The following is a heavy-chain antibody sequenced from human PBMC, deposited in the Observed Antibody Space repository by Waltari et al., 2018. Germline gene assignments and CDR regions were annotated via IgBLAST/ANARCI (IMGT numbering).Heavy chain of an antibody. D-gene: IGHD6-6*01. J-gene: IGHJ4*02. CDR2: IYSDDADT. Sequence: EVHLVQSGAEVKKPGDSLKISCKGSGYIFTSDWIAWVRQMPGQGLEWMGIIYSDDADTRYSPSFQGQVTISVDKANGIAYLQWSNLKASDTAMYYCATRTGVYNHYYFDQWGRGTLVTVSS. V-gene: IGHV5-51*03. CDR3: ATRTGVYNHYYFDQ. CDR1: GYIFTSDW.